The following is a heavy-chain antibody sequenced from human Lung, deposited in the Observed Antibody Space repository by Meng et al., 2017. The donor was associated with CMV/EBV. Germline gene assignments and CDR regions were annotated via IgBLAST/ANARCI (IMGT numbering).Heavy chain of an antibody. CDR2: IYYTGST. J-gene: IGHJ4*02. Sequence: QVRLQESGPGLLKPSPTLSLTCTVSGGSISSGDYYWSWIRQPPGKGLEWIGYIYYTGSTYYNPSLKSRVIISVDTSKNQFSLKLNSVTAADTAVYYCARVGGCSGGGCYHRLFDYWGQGTLVTVSS. CDR3: ARVGGCSGGGCYHRLFDY. CDR1: GGSISSGDYY. D-gene: IGHD2-15*01. V-gene: IGHV4-30-4*01.